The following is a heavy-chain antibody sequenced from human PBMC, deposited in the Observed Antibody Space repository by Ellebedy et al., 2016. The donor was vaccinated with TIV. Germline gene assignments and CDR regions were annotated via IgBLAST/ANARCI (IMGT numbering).Heavy chain of an antibody. CDR2: IYSGADGGDT. CDR1: GFTVSSNY. J-gene: IGHJ4*02. V-gene: IGHV3-53*01. CDR3: ARDAADNGGKLDY. D-gene: IGHD4-23*01. Sequence: GESLKISCAASGFTVSSNYMNWVRQAPGKGLEWVSVIYSGADGGDTYYTDSVKGRFTISRDNSKNTLYLQMNSLRAEEPAVEYCARDAADNGGKLDYWGQGALVTVSS.